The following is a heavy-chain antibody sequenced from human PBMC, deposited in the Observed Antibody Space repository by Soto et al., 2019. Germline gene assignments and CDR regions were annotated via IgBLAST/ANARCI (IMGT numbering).Heavy chain of an antibody. J-gene: IGHJ6*02. CDR3: ARVPDFKRAMDV. CDR1: GCSISSVGDS. Sequence: TLSLTCSVSGCSISSVGDSWSWSRQPPGKGLEWIGYIFHSGSTYYNPSLKSRVTISVDKSKNQFSLRLTSVTAADTAVYYCARVPDFKRAMDVWGQGTTVTVSS. D-gene: IGHD3-3*01. V-gene: IGHV4-30-2*01. CDR2: IFHSGST.